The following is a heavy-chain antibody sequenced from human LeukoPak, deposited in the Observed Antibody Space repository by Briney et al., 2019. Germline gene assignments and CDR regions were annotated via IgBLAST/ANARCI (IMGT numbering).Heavy chain of an antibody. J-gene: IGHJ4*02. V-gene: IGHV3-7*03. CDR2: IKKDGSEK. Sequence: GGSLRLSCAASGFTSSSYWMNWVRQAPGNALEWVAYIKKDGSEKYYVDSVKGRFTISRDNAKNSLYLQMNSLRAEDTAVYYCARHSSGQPFDYRGQGTLVTVSS. CDR3: ARHSSGQPFDY. CDR1: GFTSSSYW. D-gene: IGHD6-19*01.